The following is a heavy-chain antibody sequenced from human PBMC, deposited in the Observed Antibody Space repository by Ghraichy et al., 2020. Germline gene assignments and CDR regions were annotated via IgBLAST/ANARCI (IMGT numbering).Heavy chain of an antibody. J-gene: IGHJ4*02. Sequence: SETLSLTCAVYGGSFSGYYWSWIRQPPGKGLEWIGEINHSGSTNYNPSLKSRVTISVDTSKNQFSLKLSSVTAADTAVYYCASHDFWSGYVDYWGQGTLVTVSS. CDR3: ASHDFWSGYVDY. D-gene: IGHD3-3*01. V-gene: IGHV4-34*01. CDR1: GGSFSGYY. CDR2: INHSGST.